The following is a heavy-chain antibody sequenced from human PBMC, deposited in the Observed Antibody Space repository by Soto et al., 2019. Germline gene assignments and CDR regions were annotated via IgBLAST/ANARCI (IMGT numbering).Heavy chain of an antibody. CDR3: ARGGAVVVPGSVDRHNWFDP. Sequence: SVKVSCKASGVTFSSYTISWVRQAPGQGLEWMGRVVPILGMANYAQKFQGRVTITADKSTSTVYMEMRSLRSDDTAVYYCARGGAVVVPGSVDRHNWFDPWG. J-gene: IGHJ5*02. V-gene: IGHV1-69*02. CDR2: VVPILGMA. CDR1: GVTFSSYT. D-gene: IGHD2-2*01.